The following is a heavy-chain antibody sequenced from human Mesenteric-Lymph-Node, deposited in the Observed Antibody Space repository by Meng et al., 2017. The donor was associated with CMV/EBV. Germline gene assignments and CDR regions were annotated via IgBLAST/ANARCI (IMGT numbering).Heavy chain of an antibody. Sequence: GESLKISCTASGFTFGDHTMIWVRQAPGKGLEWVGFIRSKGYGGTTEYAASVKGRFTVSRDDSKSIAYLQMNSLKTEDTAVYYCSLGGQWFPFDYWGQGTLVTVSS. D-gene: IGHD3-22*01. V-gene: IGHV3-49*04. CDR3: SLGGQWFPFDY. CDR1: GFTFGDHT. J-gene: IGHJ4*02. CDR2: IRSKGYGGTT.